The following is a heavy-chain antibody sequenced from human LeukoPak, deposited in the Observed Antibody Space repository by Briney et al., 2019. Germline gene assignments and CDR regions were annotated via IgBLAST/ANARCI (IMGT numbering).Heavy chain of an antibody. CDR2: IHYSGST. J-gene: IGHJ4*02. D-gene: IGHD4-23*01. CDR1: GVSTSSSF. V-gene: IGHV4-59*05. CDR3: TRHHDYGDKIDY. Sequence: PSETLSLTCTVSGVSTSSSFWSWIRQPPGKGLEWIGSIHYSGSTYYSPSLKSRLTISGDTSKSQFSLKLTFVTAADTAVYYCTRHHDYGDKIDYWGQGTLVTVSS.